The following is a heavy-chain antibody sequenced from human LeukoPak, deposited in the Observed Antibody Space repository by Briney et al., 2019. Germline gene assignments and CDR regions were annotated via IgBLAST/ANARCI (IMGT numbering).Heavy chain of an antibody. J-gene: IGHJ6*03. D-gene: IGHD3-10*01. CDR2: INTNTGNP. CDR3: ARVPYAGGYWVYYYYMDV. CDR1: GYTFTSYA. Sequence: GASVTVSCKASGYTFTSYAMNWVRQAPGQGLEWMGWINTNTGNPTYAQGFTGRFVFSLDTSVSTAYLQISSLTAEDTAVYDCARVPYAGGYWVYYYYMDVWGKGTTVTVSS. V-gene: IGHV7-4-1*02.